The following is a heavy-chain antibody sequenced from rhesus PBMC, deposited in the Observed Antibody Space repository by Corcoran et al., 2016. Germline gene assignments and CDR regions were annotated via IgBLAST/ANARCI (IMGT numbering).Heavy chain of an antibody. V-gene: IGHV4-173*01. Sequence: QLQLQESGPGLVKPSETLSLACAVSGGSFSNTYWFWIRQPPGKGLEWIGRIIGSGVNIDSNPPLKGRVTSSTDTAKNQFSLKLTSGTAADTAVYFCARGCAGSGCPLVHIDFWGQGFLVTVSS. D-gene: IGHD2-21*01. CDR3: ARGCAGSGCPLVHIDF. J-gene: IGHJ4*01. CDR1: GGSFSNTY. CDR2: IIGSGVNI.